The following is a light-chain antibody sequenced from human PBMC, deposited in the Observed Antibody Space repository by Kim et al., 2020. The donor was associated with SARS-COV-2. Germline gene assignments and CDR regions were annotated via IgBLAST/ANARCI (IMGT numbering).Light chain of an antibody. V-gene: IGKV3-20*01. J-gene: IGKJ3*01. Sequence: EVVLTQSPGTLSLSPGERATLSCRASQSVSSSFLAWCQQKPGQPPRLLIYGASSRATVIPDRFSGSWSGTDVTLTTSRLVAEDFAVYYCQQQGSSPFTFGPGTKVDIK. CDR1: QSVSSSF. CDR3: QQQGSSPFT. CDR2: GAS.